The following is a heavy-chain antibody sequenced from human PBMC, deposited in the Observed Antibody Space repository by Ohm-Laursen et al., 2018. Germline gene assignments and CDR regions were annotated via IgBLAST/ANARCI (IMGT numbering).Heavy chain of an antibody. V-gene: IGHV3-23*01. Sequence: SLRLSCAASGFTFSNYAMTWVRQAPGKGLERVSGISGSGDTTYYSDSVKGRFTISRDNFKNTLYLQMNSLRAEDTAVYYCARTFRDYYYYGMDVWGQGTTVTVSS. CDR1: GFTFSNYA. CDR3: ARTFRDYYYYGMDV. J-gene: IGHJ6*02. CDR2: ISGSGDTT. D-gene: IGHD3-10*01.